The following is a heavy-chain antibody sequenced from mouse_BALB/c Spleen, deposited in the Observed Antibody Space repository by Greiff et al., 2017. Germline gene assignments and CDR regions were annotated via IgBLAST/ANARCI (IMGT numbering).Heavy chain of an antibody. D-gene: IGHD2-4*01. CDR2: ISSGGSYT. CDR3: ARRYDYDGFAY. Sequence: EVHLVESGGGLVKPGGSLKLSCAASGFTFSSYAMSWVRQTPEKRLEWVATISSGGSYTYYPDSVKGRFTISRDNAKNTLYLQMSSLRSEDTAMYYCARRYDYDGFAYWGQGTLVTVSA. J-gene: IGHJ3*01. V-gene: IGHV5-9-3*01. CDR1: GFTFSSYA.